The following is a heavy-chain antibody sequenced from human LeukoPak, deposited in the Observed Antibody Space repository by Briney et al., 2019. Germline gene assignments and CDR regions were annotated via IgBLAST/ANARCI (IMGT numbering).Heavy chain of an antibody. CDR3: ARTYSGYDFDAFDI. Sequence: SETPSLTCTVSGGSISSYYWSWIRQPPGKGLEWIGYIYYSGRTNYNSSLKSRVTISVDTSKNQFSLKLSSVTAADTAVYYCARTYSGYDFDAFDIWGQGTMVTVSS. CDR2: IYYSGRT. J-gene: IGHJ3*02. V-gene: IGHV4-59*01. D-gene: IGHD5-12*01. CDR1: GGSISSYY.